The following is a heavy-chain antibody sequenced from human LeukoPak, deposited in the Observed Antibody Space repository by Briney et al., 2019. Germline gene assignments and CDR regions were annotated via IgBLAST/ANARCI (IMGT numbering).Heavy chain of an antibody. CDR3: ARENAVATGAFDY. D-gene: IGHD5-12*01. Sequence: GGSLRLSRAASGFTFISYGISWLRQAPGKGLEWVSHITGSGEISHYADSVQGRFTISRDNAKNSLYLQMNSLRAEDTAVYYCARENAVATGAFDYSGRRTLVTVSS. CDR2: ITGSGEIS. J-gene: IGHJ4*02. V-gene: IGHV3-48*04. CDR1: GFTFISYG.